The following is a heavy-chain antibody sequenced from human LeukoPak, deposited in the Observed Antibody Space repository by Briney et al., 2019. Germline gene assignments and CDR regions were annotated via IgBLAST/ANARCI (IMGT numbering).Heavy chain of an antibody. CDR1: GYTFTSYG. CDR2: ISAYNGNT. CDR3: ARDRYYGSGSSMLFDY. V-gene: IGHV1-18*01. Sequence: ASVKVSCKASGYTFTSYGISWVRQAPGQGLEWMGWISAYNGNTNYAQKLQGRVTMTTDTSTSTAYMELRSLRSDDTAVYYCARDRYYGSGSSMLFDYWGQGTLVTVSS. D-gene: IGHD3-10*01. J-gene: IGHJ4*02.